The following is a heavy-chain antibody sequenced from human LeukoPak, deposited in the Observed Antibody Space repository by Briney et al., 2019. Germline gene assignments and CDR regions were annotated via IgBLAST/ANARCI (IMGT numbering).Heavy chain of an antibody. CDR2: INWDGGST. Sequence: GRSLRPSCAAYGFTFVDYGMSWVRQAPGKGLECVSGINWDGGSTGYADSVKGRFTISRDNAKNSLYLQMNSLRAEDTALYYCAREAPAYGSGSYYSYYYYMDVWGKGTTVTVSS. V-gene: IGHV3-20*04. J-gene: IGHJ6*03. D-gene: IGHD3-10*01. CDR1: GFTFVDYG. CDR3: AREAPAYGSGSYYSYYYYMDV.